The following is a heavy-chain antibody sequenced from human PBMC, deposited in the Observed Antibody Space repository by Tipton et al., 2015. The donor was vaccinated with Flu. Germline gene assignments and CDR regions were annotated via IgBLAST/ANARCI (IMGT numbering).Heavy chain of an antibody. CDR2: VYYTGGT. Sequence: TLSLTCTVSGGSIGVTTYYWGWIRQPPGKWLEYIGSVYYTGGTYFNPSLKSRVTVSIDTSKKQFSLKLNSVTAADTAVYYCARLSLSFNAFDIWGQGTTVIVSS. V-gene: IGHV4-39*07. J-gene: IGHJ3*02. CDR1: GGSIGVTTYY. CDR3: ARLSLSFNAFDI. D-gene: IGHD2/OR15-2a*01.